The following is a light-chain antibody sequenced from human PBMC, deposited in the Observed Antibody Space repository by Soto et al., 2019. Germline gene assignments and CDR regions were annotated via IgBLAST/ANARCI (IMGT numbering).Light chain of an antibody. CDR1: QSLINNY. Sequence: EIVLTQSPDTLSLSPGERATLSCRASQSLINNYLAWYQQRPGQAPRLLFYVASNRATGVPDRFSGSGSGTDFTLTISRLEPEDVAVYYCHQYAGSPRTFGQGTKVEIK. CDR2: VAS. V-gene: IGKV3-20*01. CDR3: HQYAGSPRT. J-gene: IGKJ1*01.